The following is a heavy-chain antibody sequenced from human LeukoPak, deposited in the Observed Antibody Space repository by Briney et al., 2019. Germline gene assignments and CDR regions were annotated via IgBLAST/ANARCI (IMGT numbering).Heavy chain of an antibody. J-gene: IGHJ6*03. V-gene: IGHV1-8*03. CDR2: MNPNSGNT. Sequence: ASVKVSCKASGYTFTSYDINWVRQATGQGLEWMGWMNPNSGNTGYAQKFQGRVTITRNTSLSTAYMELSSLRSEDTAVYYCARGVRGWNDDGYMDVWGKGTTVTVSS. CDR1: GYTFTSYD. CDR3: ARGVRGWNDDGYMDV. D-gene: IGHD1-1*01.